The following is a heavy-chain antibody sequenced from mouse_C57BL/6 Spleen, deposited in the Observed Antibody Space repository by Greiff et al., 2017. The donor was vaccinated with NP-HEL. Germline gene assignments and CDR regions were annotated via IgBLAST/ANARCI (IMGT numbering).Heavy chain of an antibody. CDR1: GYTFTDYY. Sequence: VQLKESGPVLVKPGASVKMSCKASGYTFTDYYMNWVKQSHGKSLEWIGVINPYNGGTSSNQKFKGKATLTVDKSSSTAYMELNSLTSEDSAVYYCARSFITTVVAFDYWGQGTTLTVSS. J-gene: IGHJ2*01. CDR3: ARSFITTVVAFDY. V-gene: IGHV1-19*01. CDR2: INPYNGGT. D-gene: IGHD1-1*01.